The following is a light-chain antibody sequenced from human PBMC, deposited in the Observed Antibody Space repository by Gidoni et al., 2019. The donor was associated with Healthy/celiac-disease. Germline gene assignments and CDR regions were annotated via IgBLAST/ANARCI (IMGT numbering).Light chain of an antibody. CDR1: QSVSSSY. CDR2: GAS. J-gene: IGKJ1*01. CDR3: QQAAT. Sequence: EIVLTQSPGTLSLSPGERATLSCRASQSVSSSYLAWYQQKPGQAPRLLIYGASSRATGIPDRFSGSGSGTDFTLTISRLEPEDFAVYYCQQAATFSQGTKVEIK. V-gene: IGKV3-20*01.